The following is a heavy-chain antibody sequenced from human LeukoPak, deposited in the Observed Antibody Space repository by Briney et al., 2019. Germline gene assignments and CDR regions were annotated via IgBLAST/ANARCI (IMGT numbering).Heavy chain of an antibody. CDR2: ISGSGGST. J-gene: IGHJ4*02. D-gene: IGHD1-7*01. CDR1: GFTFSGYG. Sequence: GSLRLSCAASGFTFSGYGMSWVRQAPGKGLEWVSGISGSGGSTYYADSVKGRFTISRDNSKNTLYLQMNSLRAEDTAVYYCAKGRGLTGTTGYFDYWGRGTLVTVSS. V-gene: IGHV3-23*01. CDR3: AKGRGLTGTTGYFDY.